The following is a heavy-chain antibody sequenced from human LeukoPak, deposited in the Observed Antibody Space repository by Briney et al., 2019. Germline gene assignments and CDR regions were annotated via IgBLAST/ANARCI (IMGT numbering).Heavy chain of an antibody. CDR2: ISGSGGTI. CDR1: GFTFSDHY. D-gene: IGHD2-2*01. J-gene: IGHJ4*02. Sequence: GGSLRLSCAASGFTFSDHYMSWIRQIPGKGLEWVSYISGSGGTISYADSVKGRFTISRDNAKNSLYLQMNSLRAEDTAVYYCARDRSSSFERIPHWGQGTLVSVSS. CDR3: ARDRSSSFERIPH. V-gene: IGHV3-11*01.